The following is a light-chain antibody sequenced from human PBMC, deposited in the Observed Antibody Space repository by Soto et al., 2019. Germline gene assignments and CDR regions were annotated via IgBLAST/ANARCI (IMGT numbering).Light chain of an antibody. V-gene: IGKV3-20*01. CDR2: AAS. Sequence: EIGLTQSPGTLSLSPGERATLSCRASQSISSTYLAWYRQKPGQPPRLLIYAASSRATGIPDRFSGSGSGTDFTLTISRLEPEDFAVYYCQQYFASSWTFGQGTRVEIK. CDR1: QSISSTY. CDR3: QQYFASSWT. J-gene: IGKJ1*01.